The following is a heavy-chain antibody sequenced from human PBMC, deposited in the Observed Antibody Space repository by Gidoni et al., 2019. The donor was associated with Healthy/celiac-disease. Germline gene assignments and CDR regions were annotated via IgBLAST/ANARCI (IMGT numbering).Heavy chain of an antibody. D-gene: IGHD2-15*01. J-gene: IGHJ6*02. CDR2: ISSSSSTI. V-gene: IGHV3-48*02. Sequence: EVQLVASGGGLVQPGGSLRLSCAASRFTFSSSRINWVRQAPGKGLEWVAYISSSSSTIYYADSVKGRFTISRDNAKNSLYLQMNSLRDEDTAVYYCAGVCSGGSCREEYYYYYGMDVWGQGTTVTVSS. CDR3: AGVCSGGSCREEYYYYYGMDV. CDR1: RFTFSSSR.